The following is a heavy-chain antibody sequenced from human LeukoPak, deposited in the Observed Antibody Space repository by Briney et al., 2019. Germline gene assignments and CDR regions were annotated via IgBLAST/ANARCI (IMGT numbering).Heavy chain of an antibody. CDR2: MRYDGSKI. V-gene: IGHV3-30*02. J-gene: IGHJ4*02. CDR3: AKDLSSGGGYD. D-gene: IGHD3-16*01. CDR1: GFTFSSYG. Sequence: PGGSLRLSCAASGFTFSSYGMHWVRQAPGKGLEWVAFMRYDGSKIYYADSVKGRFTISRDNAKNTLYLQMNSLRAEDTAVYYCAKDLSSGGGYDWGQGTLVTVSS.